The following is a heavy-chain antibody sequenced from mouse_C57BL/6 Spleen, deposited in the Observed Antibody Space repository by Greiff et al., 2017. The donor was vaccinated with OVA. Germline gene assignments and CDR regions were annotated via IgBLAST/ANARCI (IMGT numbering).Heavy chain of an antibody. CDR2: ISSGSSTI. D-gene: IGHD2-5*01. Sequence: VQLQQSGGGLVKPGGSLKLSCAASGFTFSDYGMHWVRQAPEKGLEWVAYISSGSSTIYSADTVKGRFTISRDNAKNTLYLQMTSLMSEDTAMYYGASGAYYSNFYAMDDWGKVTSVTVSS. CDR3: ASGAYYSNFYAMDD. CDR1: GFTFSDYG. J-gene: IGHJ4*01. V-gene: IGHV5-17*01.